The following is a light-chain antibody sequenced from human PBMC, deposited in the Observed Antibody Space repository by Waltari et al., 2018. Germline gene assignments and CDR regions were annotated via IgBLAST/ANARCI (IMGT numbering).Light chain of an antibody. CDR2: GIN. Sequence: QSVLTQPPSVSGAPGPRVTISCTGSGSHIGAGYDVHWYQQLPGKAPKLLIYGINTRPAGVPDRFFGSQSGTSASLAITGLQAEDEAEYYCQSYDTSLSVVFGGGTKLTVL. CDR1: GSHIGAGYD. CDR3: QSYDTSLSVV. J-gene: IGLJ2*01. V-gene: IGLV1-40*01.